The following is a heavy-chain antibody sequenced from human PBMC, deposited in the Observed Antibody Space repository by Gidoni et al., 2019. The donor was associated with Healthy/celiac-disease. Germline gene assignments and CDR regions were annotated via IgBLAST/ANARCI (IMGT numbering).Heavy chain of an antibody. D-gene: IGHD3-10*01. CDR1: GFTFNTYA. J-gene: IGHJ4*02. CDR2: ISYDSGNK. Sequence: QVQLVESGGGVVQPGRSLRLSCVASGFTFNTYAIHWVRQAPGKGLDWVSVISYDSGNKYYAGSVKGRFAISRDNSKNSLYLQMNSLRVEDSAVYYCARDQNGSGGFDYWGQGTLVTVSS. V-gene: IGHV3-30*09. CDR3: ARDQNGSGGFDY.